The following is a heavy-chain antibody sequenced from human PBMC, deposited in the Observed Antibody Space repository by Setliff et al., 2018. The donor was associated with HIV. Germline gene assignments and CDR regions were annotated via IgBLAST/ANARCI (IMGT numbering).Heavy chain of an antibody. Sequence: PGESLKISCAASGFTFSSYAMSWVRQAPGKGLEWVSAISGSGGSTYYADSVKGRFTISRDNSKNTLYLQMNSLRAEDTAVYYCAKSIVVITTVFDYWGQGTLVTVSS. CDR1: GFTFSSYA. D-gene: IGHD3-22*01. J-gene: IGHJ4*02. CDR3: AKSIVVITTVFDY. CDR2: ISGSGGST. V-gene: IGHV3-23*01.